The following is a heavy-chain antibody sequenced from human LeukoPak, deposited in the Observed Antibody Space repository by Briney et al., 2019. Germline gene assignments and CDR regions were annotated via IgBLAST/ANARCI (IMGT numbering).Heavy chain of an antibody. CDR3: ASLVVVTALDAFDI. J-gene: IGHJ3*02. CDR1: GYTFTGYY. D-gene: IGHD2-21*02. Sequence: GASVKVSCKASGYTFTGYYMHWVRQAPGQGLEWMGWINPNSGGTNYAQKFQGRVTMTRDTSISTAYMELSRLRSDDTAVYYCASLVVVTALDAFDIWGQGTMVTVSS. V-gene: IGHV1-2*02. CDR2: INPNSGGT.